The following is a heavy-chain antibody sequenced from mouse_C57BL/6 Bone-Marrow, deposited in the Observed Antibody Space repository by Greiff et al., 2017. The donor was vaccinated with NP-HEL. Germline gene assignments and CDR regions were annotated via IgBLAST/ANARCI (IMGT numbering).Heavy chain of an antibody. CDR3: TTKVYYGGFDY. D-gene: IGHD1-2*01. V-gene: IGHV14-4*01. Sequence: VQLKQSGAELVRPGASVKLSCTASGFNIKDDYMHWVKQRPEQGLEWIGWIDPENGDTEYASKFQGKATITADTSSNTAYLQLSSLTSEDTAVYYCTTKVYYGGFDYWGQGTTLTVSS. CDR1: GFNIKDDY. J-gene: IGHJ2*01. CDR2: IDPENGDT.